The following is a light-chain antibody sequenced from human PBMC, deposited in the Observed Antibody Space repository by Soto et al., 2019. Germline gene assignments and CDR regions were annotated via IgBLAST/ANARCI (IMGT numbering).Light chain of an antibody. J-gene: IGKJ1*01. CDR1: QSVGIN. CDR2: GAS. V-gene: IGKV3-15*01. Sequence: EIVMTQSPVTLSVSPGERATLSCRASQSVGINLDWYQQKPGQSPRLLIYGASTRATGIPARFSGSGSGTDFTLTISSLQSEDSAVYYCQQYDNWLRTFGQGTKVEIK. CDR3: QQYDNWLRT.